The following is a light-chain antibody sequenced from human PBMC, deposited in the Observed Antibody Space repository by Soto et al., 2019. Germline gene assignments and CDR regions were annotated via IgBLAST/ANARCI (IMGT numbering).Light chain of an antibody. V-gene: IGKV3-15*01. CDR1: QSFSTN. CDR2: GTS. Sequence: EIVMTQSPATLSVSPGERATLSCRASQSFSTNLAWYQQKPGQAPRLLIYGTSTRATGVPARFSGSGSGTDFTLTISSLQAADFAVYHCQHYNNWPITFGQGTRLEIK. CDR3: QHYNNWPIT. J-gene: IGKJ5*01.